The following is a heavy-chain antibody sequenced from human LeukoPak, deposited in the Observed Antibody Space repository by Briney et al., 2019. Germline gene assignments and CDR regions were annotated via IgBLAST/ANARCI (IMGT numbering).Heavy chain of an antibody. J-gene: IGHJ4*02. Sequence: SETLSLTCSVSGDSINNYYWSWIRQPPGKGQEWIAYIYYSGRDTNYSPSLKSRLTISVDTSKQQFSLSLRSVTAADTAVYYCARHPQGLRYFDNWGQGTLVIVSS. V-gene: IGHV4-59*08. CDR1: GDSINNYY. CDR2: IYYSGRDT. CDR3: ARHPQGLRYFDN.